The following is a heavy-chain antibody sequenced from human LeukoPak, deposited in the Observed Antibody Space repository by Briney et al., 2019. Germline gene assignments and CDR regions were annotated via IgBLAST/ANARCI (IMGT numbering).Heavy chain of an antibody. Sequence: GGSLRLSCAASGFTFSSYSMNWVRQAPGKGLEWVSYISSSSSTIYYADSVKGRFTVSRDNAKNSLYLQMNSLRDEDTAVYYCASALTYYYDSSGYPVDYWGQGTLVTVSS. CDR3: ASALTYYYDSSGYPVDY. CDR1: GFTFSSYS. CDR2: ISSSSSTI. V-gene: IGHV3-48*02. D-gene: IGHD3-22*01. J-gene: IGHJ4*02.